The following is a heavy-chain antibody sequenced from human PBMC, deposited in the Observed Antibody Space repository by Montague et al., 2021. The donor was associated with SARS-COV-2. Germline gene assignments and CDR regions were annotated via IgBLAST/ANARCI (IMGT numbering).Heavy chain of an antibody. D-gene: IGHD5-24*01. V-gene: IGHV2-70*01. CDR2: IYWDDDK. Sequence: PALVKPTQTLTLTCTFSGFSLSTSGMCVSWIRQPPGKALEWLALIYWDDDKYYSTSLKTRLTISKDTSKNQVVLTMANMDPVDTATYYCARIQEERWPNYYYNGMDVWGQGTTVTVSS. J-gene: IGHJ6*02. CDR1: GFSLSTSGMC. CDR3: ARIQEERWPNYYYNGMDV.